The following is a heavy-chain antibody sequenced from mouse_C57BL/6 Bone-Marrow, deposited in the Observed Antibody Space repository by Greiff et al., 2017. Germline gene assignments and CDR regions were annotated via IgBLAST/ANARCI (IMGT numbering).Heavy chain of an antibody. CDR3: AIELLRLDYAMDY. J-gene: IGHJ4*01. V-gene: IGHV1-74*01. Sequence: QVQLQQSGAELVKPGASVKVSCKASGYTFTSYWMHWVKQRPGQGLEWIGRIHPSDSDTNYNQKFKGKATLTVDKSSSTAYMQLSSLTSEDSAVYYCAIELLRLDYAMDYWGQGTSVTVSS. D-gene: IGHD1-1*01. CDR1: GYTFTSYW. CDR2: IHPSDSDT.